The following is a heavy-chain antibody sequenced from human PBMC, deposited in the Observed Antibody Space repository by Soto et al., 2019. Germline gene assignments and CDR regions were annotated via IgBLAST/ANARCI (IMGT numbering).Heavy chain of an antibody. Sequence: GGSLRLSCAASGFTFSSYAMSWVCQAPGKGLEWVSAISGSGGSTYYADSVKGRFTISRDNSKNTLYLQMNSLRAEDTAVYYCAKNRGYSSSSQLDYWGQGTLVTVSS. CDR1: GFTFSSYA. CDR2: ISGSGGST. D-gene: IGHD6-6*01. J-gene: IGHJ4*02. V-gene: IGHV3-23*01. CDR3: AKNRGYSSSSQLDY.